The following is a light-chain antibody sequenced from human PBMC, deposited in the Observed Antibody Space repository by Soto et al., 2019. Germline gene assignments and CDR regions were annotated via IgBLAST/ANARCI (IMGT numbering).Light chain of an antibody. J-gene: IGLJ2*01. Sequence: QLVVTQSPSASASLGASVKLTCTLSSGHRSYAIAWHQQQPEKGPRFLMKLNSDGSHSKGDGIPDRFSGSTSGAERYLTISSLQSEDEADYYCQTWGTGILVFGGGTKLTVL. CDR1: SGHRSYA. V-gene: IGLV4-69*01. CDR2: LNSDGSH. CDR3: QTWGTGILV.